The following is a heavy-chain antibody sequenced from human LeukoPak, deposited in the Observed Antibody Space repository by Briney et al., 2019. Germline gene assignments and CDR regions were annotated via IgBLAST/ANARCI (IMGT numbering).Heavy chain of an antibody. CDR3: ARVPPSHLAAASNWFDP. Sequence: PSETLSLTCTVSGGSISSGGYYWSWIRQPPGKGLEWIGEINHSGSTNYNPSLKSRVTISVDTSKNQFSLKLSSVTAADTAVYYCARVPPSHLAAASNWFDPWGQGTLVTVSS. CDR2: INHSGST. D-gene: IGHD6-13*01. V-gene: IGHV4-39*07. CDR1: GGSISSGGYY. J-gene: IGHJ5*02.